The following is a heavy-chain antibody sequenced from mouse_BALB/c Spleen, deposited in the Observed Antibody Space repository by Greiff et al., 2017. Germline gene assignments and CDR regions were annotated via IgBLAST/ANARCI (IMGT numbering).Heavy chain of an antibody. CDR1: GYTFTSYW. V-gene: IGHV1S81*02. CDR2: INPSNGRT. J-gene: IGHJ4*01. CDR3: ARDDGYYAC. D-gene: IGHD2-3*01. Sequence: QVQLQQPGAELVKPGASVKLSCKASGYTFTSYWMHWVKQRPGQGLEWIGEINPSNGRTNYNEKFKSKATLTVDKSSSTAYMQLSSLTSEDSAVYYCARDDGYYACWGQGTSVTVSS.